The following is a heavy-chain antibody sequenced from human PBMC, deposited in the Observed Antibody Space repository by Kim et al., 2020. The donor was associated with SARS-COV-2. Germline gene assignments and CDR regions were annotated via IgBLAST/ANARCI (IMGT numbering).Heavy chain of an antibody. Sequence: GGSLRLSCAASGFTFSSYGMHWVRQAPGKGLEWVAVISYDGSNKYYADSVKGRFTISRDNSKNTLYLQMNSLRAEDTAVYYCANSYVNYYGSGSYYNGYYFDYWGQGTLVTVSS. CDR1: GFTFSSYG. J-gene: IGHJ4*02. CDR2: ISYDGSNK. V-gene: IGHV3-30*18. D-gene: IGHD3-10*01. CDR3: ANSYVNYYGSGSYYNGYYFDY.